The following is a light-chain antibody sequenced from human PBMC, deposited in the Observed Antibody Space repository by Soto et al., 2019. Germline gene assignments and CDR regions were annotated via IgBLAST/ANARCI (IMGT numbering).Light chain of an antibody. CDR3: QQYGSSPLT. CDR1: QSVSSDY. V-gene: IGKV3-20*01. J-gene: IGKJ4*01. CDR2: RAS. Sequence: EIVLTQSPGTLSLSPGERATLSCRASQSVSSDYLAWYQQKPGQTPKVLIYRASSRATGIPDRFSGSGSGTDFTVTISRLETEDFEVYYCQQYGSSPLTFGGGTKVEIK.